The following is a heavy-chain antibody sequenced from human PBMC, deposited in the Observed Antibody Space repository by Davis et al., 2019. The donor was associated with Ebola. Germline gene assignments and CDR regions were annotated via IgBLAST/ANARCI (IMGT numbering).Heavy chain of an antibody. V-gene: IGHV3-48*03. CDR1: GFTFSSYE. Sequence: PGGSLRLSCAASGFTFSSYEMNWIRQAPGKGLEWVSYISSSGSTIYYADSVKGRFTISRDNAKNSLYLQMNSLRAEDTAVYYCARLVYGDYVYDYWGQGTLVTVSS. CDR3: ARLVYGDYVYDY. J-gene: IGHJ4*02. CDR2: ISSSGSTI. D-gene: IGHD4-17*01.